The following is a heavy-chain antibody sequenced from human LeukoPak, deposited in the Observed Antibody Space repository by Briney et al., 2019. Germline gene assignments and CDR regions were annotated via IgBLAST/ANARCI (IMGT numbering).Heavy chain of an antibody. D-gene: IGHD1-26*01. CDR2: ISSSSSYI. Sequence: GGSLRLSCAASGFTFSSYSMNWVRQAPGKGLEWVSSISSSSSYIKYADSVKGRFTISRDNAKNSLYLQMNSLRAEDTAVYYCASDKIVGATHFDYWGQGTLVTVSS. CDR1: GFTFSSYS. V-gene: IGHV3-21*01. CDR3: ASDKIVGATHFDY. J-gene: IGHJ4*02.